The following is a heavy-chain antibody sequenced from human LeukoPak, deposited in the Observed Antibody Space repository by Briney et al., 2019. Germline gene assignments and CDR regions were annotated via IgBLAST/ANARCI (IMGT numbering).Heavy chain of an antibody. D-gene: IGHD2-2*01. J-gene: IGHJ3*02. Sequence: GSSVKVSCKASGGTFSSYAISWVRQAPGQGLEWMGGIIPIFGTANYAQKFQGRVTITAGESTSTAYMELSSLRSEDTAVYYCARGGLGYCSSTSCSGAFDIWGQGTMSPSLQ. CDR3: ARGGLGYCSSTSCSGAFDI. V-gene: IGHV1-69*01. CDR2: IIPIFGTA. CDR1: GGTFSSYA.